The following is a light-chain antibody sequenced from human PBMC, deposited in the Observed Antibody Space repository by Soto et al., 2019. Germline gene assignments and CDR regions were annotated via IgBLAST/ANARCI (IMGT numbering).Light chain of an antibody. CDR3: QQSYTAWT. CDR2: AAS. CDR1: QNIRNW. V-gene: IGKV1-39*01. Sequence: DIQMSQSPSTLSASVGDSVTITCRASQNIRNWLAWYQQKPGKAPKLLIYAASTLQSGVPSRFTGSGSGTDFTLTISSLQPEDFATYYCQQSYTAWTFGQGTKVDIK. J-gene: IGKJ1*01.